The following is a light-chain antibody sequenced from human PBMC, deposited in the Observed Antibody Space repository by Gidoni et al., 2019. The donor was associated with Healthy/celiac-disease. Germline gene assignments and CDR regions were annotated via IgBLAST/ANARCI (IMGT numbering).Light chain of an antibody. CDR1: QSISSY. CDR3: QQSYSTPRT. V-gene: IGKV1-39*01. J-gene: IGKJ2*01. Sequence: DIQMTQSPSSLSASVGDRVTITCRASQSISSYLNWYQQKPGKDPKLLIYAASSLQSGVTSRFSGSVSWTDFTLPISSLQPEDFATYYCQQSYSTPRTFGQGTQLEIK. CDR2: AAS.